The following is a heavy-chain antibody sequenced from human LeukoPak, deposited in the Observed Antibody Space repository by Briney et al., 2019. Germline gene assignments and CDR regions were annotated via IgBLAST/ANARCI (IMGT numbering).Heavy chain of an antibody. Sequence: PGGSLRLSCAASGFTFSSYSMNWVRQAPGKGLEWVSYISSSSSTIYYADSVKGRFTISRDNAKNSLYLQMNSLRAEDTAVYYCARDDSSGYRSYYFDYWGQGTLVTVPS. CDR2: ISSSSSTI. CDR1: GFTFSSYS. CDR3: ARDDSSGYRSYYFDY. V-gene: IGHV3-48*04. D-gene: IGHD3-22*01. J-gene: IGHJ4*02.